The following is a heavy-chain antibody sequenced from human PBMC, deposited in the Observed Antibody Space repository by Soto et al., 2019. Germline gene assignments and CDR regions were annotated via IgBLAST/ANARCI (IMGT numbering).Heavy chain of an antibody. CDR3: ARGVLLMVRGVIGSLVVSGSLDY. CDR1: GFTFSSYA. V-gene: IGHV3-30-3*01. CDR2: ISYDGSNK. J-gene: IGHJ4*02. Sequence: QVQLVESGGGVVQPGRSLRLSCAASGFTFSSYAMHWVRQAPGKGLEWVAVISYDGSNKYYADSVKGRFTISRDNSKNTLYLQMNSLRAEDTAVYYCARGVLLMVRGVIGSLVVSGSLDYWGQGTLVTVSS. D-gene: IGHD3-10*01.